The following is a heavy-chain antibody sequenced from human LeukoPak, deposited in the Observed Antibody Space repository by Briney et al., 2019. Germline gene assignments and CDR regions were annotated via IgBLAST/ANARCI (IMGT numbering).Heavy chain of an antibody. D-gene: IGHD5-24*01. J-gene: IGHJ4*02. CDR2: ISAYNGNT. CDR1: GYTFTGYG. CDR3: ARDDPYRHGYNFH. V-gene: IGHV1-18*01. Sequence: ASVKVSCKASGYTFTGYGISWARQAPGQGLEWMGWISAYNGNTHHAQKLQGRVTMTTDTSTSTAYMELRSLRSDDTAVYYCARDDPYRHGYNFHWGRGTLVTVSS.